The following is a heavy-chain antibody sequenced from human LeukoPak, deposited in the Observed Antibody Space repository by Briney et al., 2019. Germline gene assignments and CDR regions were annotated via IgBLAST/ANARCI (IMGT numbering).Heavy chain of an antibody. V-gene: IGHV3-7*01. CDR2: IKQDGSEK. D-gene: IGHD2-15*01. J-gene: IGHJ4*02. CDR1: GFTFSNYW. Sequence: GGSLRLSCAASGFTFSNYWMNWVRQAPRKGLEWVANIKQDGSEKYYVDSVKGRFTISRDNAKNSLYLQMNSLRAEDTAVYYCARGYSSSPYWGQGTLVTVSS. CDR3: ARGYSSSPY.